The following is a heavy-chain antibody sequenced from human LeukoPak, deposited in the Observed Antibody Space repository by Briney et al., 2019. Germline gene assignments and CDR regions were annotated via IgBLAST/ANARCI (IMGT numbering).Heavy chain of an antibody. J-gene: IGHJ4*02. CDR3: AARYCSGGSCYSGY. CDR1: GFTFSTYA. V-gene: IGHV3-23*01. CDR2: ISGSGGST. Sequence: GGSLRLSCAASGFTFSTYAMSWVRQAPGKGLEWVSAISGSGGSTYYADSVKGRFTISRDNSKNTLYLQMNSLRAEDTAVYYCAARYCSGGSCYSGYWGQGTLVTVSS. D-gene: IGHD2-15*01.